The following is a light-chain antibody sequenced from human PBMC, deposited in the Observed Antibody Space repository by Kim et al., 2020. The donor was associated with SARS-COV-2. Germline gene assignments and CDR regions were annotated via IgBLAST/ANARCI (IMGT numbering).Light chain of an antibody. CDR1: SSSIGANP. Sequence: GQRVIISCSGRSSSIGANPISWSQQLPGKAPKLLIYGDDQRPSGVPDRFSGSKSGTSASLAISGLQSGDDADYFCATWDDSLYGRVFGGGTQLTVL. CDR2: GDD. J-gene: IGLJ3*02. CDR3: ATWDDSLYGRV. V-gene: IGLV1-44*01.